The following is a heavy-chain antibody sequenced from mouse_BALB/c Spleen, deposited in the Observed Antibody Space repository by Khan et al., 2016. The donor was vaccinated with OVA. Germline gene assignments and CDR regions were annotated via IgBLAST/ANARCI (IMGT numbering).Heavy chain of an antibody. CDR1: GYSITSGYG. Sequence: EVQLQESGPGLVKPSQSLSLTCTVTGYSITSGYGWNWIRQFPGNKLEWMGYISYSGSTNYNPSLKSRIFINRDTSKNQFFLQLNSVTTEDTATYYYSRAARVKYWGQGTTLTVSS. V-gene: IGHV3-2*02. D-gene: IGHD3-3*01. CDR2: ISYSGST. J-gene: IGHJ2*01. CDR3: SRAARVKY.